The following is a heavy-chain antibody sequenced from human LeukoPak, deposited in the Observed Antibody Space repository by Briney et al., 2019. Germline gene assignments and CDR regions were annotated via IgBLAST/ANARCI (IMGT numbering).Heavy chain of an antibody. CDR1: DYSISICYY. D-gene: IGHD6-6*01. CDR2: IYHSESA. V-gene: IGHV4-38-2*02. CDR3: TRERDNSSDY. Sequence: SVTLALPCTVSDYSISICYYRGWIRQTPGKGLEWIGSIYHSESAYYNTSLKSRVTISVDTSKNLFSLNLRSVTAADTAVYYCTRERDNSSDYWGQGTLVNVSS. J-gene: IGHJ4*02.